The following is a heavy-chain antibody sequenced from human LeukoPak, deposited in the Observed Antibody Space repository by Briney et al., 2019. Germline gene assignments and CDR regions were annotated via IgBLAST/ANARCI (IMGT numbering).Heavy chain of an antibody. D-gene: IGHD3-22*01. CDR3: AITYYYDSSGYSYFDY. CDR2: IIPIFSTA. V-gene: IGHV1-69*13. Sequence: ASVKVSFKASGGTFSSYAISWVRQAPGQGLEWMGGIIPIFSTASYAQKFQGRVTITADESTSTAYMELSSLRSEDTAVYYCAITYYYDSSGYSYFDYWGQGTLVTVSS. J-gene: IGHJ4*02. CDR1: GGTFSSYA.